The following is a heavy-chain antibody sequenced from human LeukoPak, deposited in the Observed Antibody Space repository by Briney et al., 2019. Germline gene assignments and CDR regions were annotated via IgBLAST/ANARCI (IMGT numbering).Heavy chain of an antibody. D-gene: IGHD5-18*01. CDR3: ARGPRYGYGAHFDY. V-gene: IGHV3-7*01. CDR2: IKQDGSEK. CDR1: GFTFSSYW. Sequence: GGSLRLSCAASGFTFSSYWMSWVRQAPGKGLEWVANIKQDGSEKYYVDSVRGRFTISRDNAKNSLYLQMNSLRAEDTAVYYCARGPRYGYGAHFDYWGQGTLVTVSS. J-gene: IGHJ4*02.